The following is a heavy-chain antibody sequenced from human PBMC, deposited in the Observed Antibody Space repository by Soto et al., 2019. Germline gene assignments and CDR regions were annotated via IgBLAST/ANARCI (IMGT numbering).Heavy chain of an antibody. CDR3: ARCLVARHHFFYYGRDV. Sequence: QVQLVQSGAEVKKPGASVKVSCKASGYTFTSYGISWVRQAPGQGLEWMGWISAYNGNRNYAQKLQGRVTMTTDTSTITSYKELRSLRSDDTAVYYCARCLVARHHFFYYGRDVCVQVTTVTVFS. J-gene: IGHJ6*02. D-gene: IGHD2-8*02. CDR2: ISAYNGNR. CDR1: GYTFTSYG. V-gene: IGHV1-18*01.